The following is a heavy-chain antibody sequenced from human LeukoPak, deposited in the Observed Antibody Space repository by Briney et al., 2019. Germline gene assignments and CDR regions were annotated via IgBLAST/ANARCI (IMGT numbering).Heavy chain of an antibody. CDR1: GGSISSSSYY. CDR3: ARAVGYFDY. V-gene: IGHV4-61*05. J-gene: IGHJ4*02. CDR2: IYYSGST. Sequence: SETLSLTCTVSGGSISSSSYYWGWIRQHPGKGLEWIGYIYYSGSTNYNPSLKSRVTISVDTSKNQFSLKLSSVTAADTAVYYCARAVGYFDYWGQGTLVTVSS. D-gene: IGHD2-2*01.